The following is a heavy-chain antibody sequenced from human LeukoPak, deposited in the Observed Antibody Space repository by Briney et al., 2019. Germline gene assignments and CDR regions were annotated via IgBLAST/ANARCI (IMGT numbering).Heavy chain of an antibody. V-gene: IGHV3-30*01. CDR3: ARGAFSSGWF. D-gene: IGHD6-19*01. J-gene: IGHJ4*02. Sequence: GGSLRLSCAASGFTFSSYSMHWARQSPVTGLEWVALISFDGSKKSYADSVKGRFTISRDNSKNTLFLQMNSLKHDDAAVYYCARGAFSSGWFWGQGTPVTVSS. CDR2: ISFDGSKK. CDR1: GFTFSSYS.